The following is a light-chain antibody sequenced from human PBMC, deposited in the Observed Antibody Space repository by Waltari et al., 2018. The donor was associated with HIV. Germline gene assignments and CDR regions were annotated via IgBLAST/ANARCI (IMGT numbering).Light chain of an antibody. CDR1: SSNIGTKY. CDR2: EGS. CDR3: CSYAGSSNVV. V-gene: IGLV2-23*01. Sequence: QSVLTQPPSASGTPGQRVTISCFGSSSNIGTKYVYWYQQLPGKAPKLMIYEGSKRSSGVSNRFSGSKSGNTASLTISGLQAEDEADYYCCSYAGSSNVVFGGGTKLTVL. J-gene: IGLJ2*01.